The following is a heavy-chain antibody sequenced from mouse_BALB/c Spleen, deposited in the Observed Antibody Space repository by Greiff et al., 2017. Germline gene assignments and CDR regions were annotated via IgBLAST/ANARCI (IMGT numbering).Heavy chain of an antibody. CDR3: ARVSLLRLDAMDY. CDR1: GFTFSSYA. J-gene: IGHJ4*01. V-gene: IGHV5-6-5*01. Sequence: EVQRVESGGGLVKPGGSLKLSCAASGFTFSSYAMSWVRQTPGKRVEWVASISSGGSTYYTDSVKGRFTISRDNARNCLYLQMSSLRSEDTAMYYCARVSLLRLDAMDYWGQGTSVTVSS. D-gene: IGHD1-2*01. CDR2: ISSGGST.